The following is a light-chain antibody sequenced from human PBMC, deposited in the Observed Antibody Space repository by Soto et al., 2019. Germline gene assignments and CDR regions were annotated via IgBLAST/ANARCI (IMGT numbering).Light chain of an antibody. V-gene: IGLV2-14*01. J-gene: IGLJ1*01. Sequence: QSVLTQPASVSGSPGQSITISCTGTSSDVGDYNFVSWFQQHPGKAPKLMIYDVTTRPSGVSNRFSGSKSGNTASLTISGLQAEDEADYYCSSYTSSSTPSFVFGTGTKLTVL. CDR3: SSYTSSSTPSFV. CDR1: SSDVGDYNF. CDR2: DVT.